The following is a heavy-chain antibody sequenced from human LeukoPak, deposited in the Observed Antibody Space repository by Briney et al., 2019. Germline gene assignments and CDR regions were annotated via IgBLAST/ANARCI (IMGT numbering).Heavy chain of an antibody. D-gene: IGHD6-19*01. J-gene: IGHJ2*01. Sequence: SQTLSLTCTVSGASISSGSYYWNWIRQPAGKGLEWIGRIFASGSTNYNPSLKSRVTISLDTSKSQLSLKLSSVTAADTAVYYCAGPPRSSGWYVRYFDLWGRGTLVTVSS. CDR3: AGPPRSSGWYVRYFDL. CDR2: IFASGST. V-gene: IGHV4-61*02. CDR1: GASISSGSYY.